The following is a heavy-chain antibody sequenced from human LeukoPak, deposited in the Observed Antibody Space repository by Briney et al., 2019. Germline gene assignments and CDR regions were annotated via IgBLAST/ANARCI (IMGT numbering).Heavy chain of an antibody. V-gene: IGHV4-4*02. CDR2: IYHSGST. CDR1: GVSISSSNW. J-gene: IGHJ5*02. Sequence: SETLSLTCAVSGVSISSSNWWSWVRQPPGKGLEWIGEIYHSGSTNYNPSLKSRVTISVDTSKNQFSLKLSSVTAADTAVYYCARLRYCTNGVCPWGQGTLVTVSS. D-gene: IGHD2-8*01. CDR3: ARLRYCTNGVCP.